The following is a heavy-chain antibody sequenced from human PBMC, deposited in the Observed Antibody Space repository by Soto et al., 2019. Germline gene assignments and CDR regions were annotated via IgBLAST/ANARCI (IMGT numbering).Heavy chain of an antibody. CDR3: AKGRGKSQKDAFDN. D-gene: IGHD3-10*01. V-gene: IGHV3-9*01. Sequence: EVQLVESGGGLVQPGRSLRLSCAASGFTLGDYAMHWVRQAPGKGLEWVSGTSWNSGSIGYADSVKGRFTISRDNAKNSLHLQMNSLRAEDTALYYCAKGRGKSQKDAFDNWGQGTMVTVSS. CDR2: TSWNSGSI. CDR1: GFTLGDYA. J-gene: IGHJ3*02.